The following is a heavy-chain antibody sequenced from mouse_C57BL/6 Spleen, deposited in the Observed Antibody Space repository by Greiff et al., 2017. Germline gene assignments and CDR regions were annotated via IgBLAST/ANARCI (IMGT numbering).Heavy chain of an antibody. J-gene: IGHJ3*01. V-gene: IGHV1-5*01. CDR2: IYPGNSDT. CDR1: GYTFTSYW. CDR3: TRRRNSNYDWFAY. D-gene: IGHD2-5*01. Sequence: EVQLVESGTVLARPGASVKMSCKTSGYTFTSYWMHWVKQRPGQGLEWIGAIYPGNSDTSYNQKFKGKAKLTAVTSASTAYMELSSLTNEDSAVYYCTRRRNSNYDWFAYWGQGTLVTVSA.